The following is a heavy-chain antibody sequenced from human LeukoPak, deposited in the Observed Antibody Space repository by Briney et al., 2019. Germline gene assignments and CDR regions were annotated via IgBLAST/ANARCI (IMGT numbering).Heavy chain of an antibody. J-gene: IGHJ4*02. D-gene: IGHD5-24*01. V-gene: IGHV4-34*01. CDR1: GGSFSGYY. Sequence: SETLSLTCAVYGGSFSGYYWSWIRQPPGKGLEWIGEINHSGSTNYNPSLKSRVTISVDTSKNQFSLKLSSVTAADTAVYYCARDVGMATKNFDYWGQGTLVTVSS. CDR2: INHSGST. CDR3: ARDVGMATKNFDY.